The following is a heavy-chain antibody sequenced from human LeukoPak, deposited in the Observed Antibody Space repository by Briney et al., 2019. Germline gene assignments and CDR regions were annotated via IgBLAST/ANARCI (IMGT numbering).Heavy chain of an antibody. V-gene: IGHV3-53*04. CDR3: ARDYYDSSGYYAFGYDY. Sequence: AGGSLRLSCAASGFTVSSNYMSWVRQAPGKGLEWVSVIYSGGSTYYADSVKGRFTISRHNSKNTLYLQMNSLRAEDTAVYYCARDYYDSSGYYAFGYDYWGQGTLVTASS. CDR2: IYSGGST. J-gene: IGHJ4*02. D-gene: IGHD3-22*01. CDR1: GFTVSSNY.